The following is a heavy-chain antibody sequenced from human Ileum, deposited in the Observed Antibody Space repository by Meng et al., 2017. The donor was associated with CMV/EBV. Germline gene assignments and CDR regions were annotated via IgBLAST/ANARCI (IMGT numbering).Heavy chain of an antibody. CDR1: GFTVSSNY. CDR3: MYDGSYSVY. J-gene: IGHJ4*02. D-gene: IGHD1-26*01. Sequence: GESLKISCAASGFTVSSNYMSWVRQAPGKGLEWVSVIYSGGSTYYADSVKGRFTISRNNSKNTLYLQMNSLRAEDTAVYYCMYDGSYSVYWGQGTLVTVSS. CDR2: IYSGGST. V-gene: IGHV3-53*01.